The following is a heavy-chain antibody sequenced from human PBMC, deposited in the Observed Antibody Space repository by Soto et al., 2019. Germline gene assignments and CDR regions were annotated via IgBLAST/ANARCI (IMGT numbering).Heavy chain of an antibody. CDR3: ARYLPDYYFWSGYYGLVYYYYYCMDV. D-gene: IGHD3-3*01. V-gene: IGHV1-18*01. Sequence: GATVKVSCKASGYTFTSYGISWVRQAPGQGLEWMGWISAYNGNTNYAQKLQGRVTMTTDTSTSTAYMELRSLRSDDTAVYYCARYLPDYYFWSGYYGLVYYYYYCMDVWGQGTTVTVSS. CDR1: GYTFTSYG. CDR2: ISAYNGNT. J-gene: IGHJ6*02.